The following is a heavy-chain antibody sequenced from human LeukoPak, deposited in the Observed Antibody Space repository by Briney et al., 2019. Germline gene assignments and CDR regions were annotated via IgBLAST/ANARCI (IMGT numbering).Heavy chain of an antibody. CDR1: GGSFSGYY. J-gene: IGHJ4*02. V-gene: IGHV4-34*01. D-gene: IGHD6-13*01. CDR2: INHSGST. CDR3: ARRRYLAAAGIDY. Sequence: SETLSLTCAVYGGSFSGYYWSWIRQPPGKGLEWIGEINHSGSTNYNPSLKSRVIISVDTSKNQFSLKLTSVTAADTAVYYCARRRYLAAAGIDYWGQGTLVTVSS.